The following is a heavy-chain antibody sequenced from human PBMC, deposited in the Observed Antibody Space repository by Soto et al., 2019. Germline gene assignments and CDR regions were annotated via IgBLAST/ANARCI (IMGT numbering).Heavy chain of an antibody. CDR2: INPNSGGT. Sequence: ASVKVSCKASGYTFTGYYMHWVRQAPGQGLEWMGWINPNSGGTNYAQKFQGWVTMTRDTSISTAYMELSRLRSDDTAVYYCARTESKSPEGIAAPYYFDYWGQGTLVTVSS. V-gene: IGHV1-2*04. CDR1: GYTFTGYY. CDR3: ARTESKSPEGIAAPYYFDY. D-gene: IGHD6-13*01. J-gene: IGHJ4*02.